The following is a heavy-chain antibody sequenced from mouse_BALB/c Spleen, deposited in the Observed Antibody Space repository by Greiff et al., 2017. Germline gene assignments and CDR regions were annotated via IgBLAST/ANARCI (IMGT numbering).Heavy chain of an antibody. CDR2: ISDGGSYT. V-gene: IGHV5-4*02. D-gene: IGHD2-4*01. CDR3: ARPPYDYDDKVFAY. J-gene: IGHJ3*01. CDR1: GFTFSDYY. Sequence: EVQLVESGGGLVKPGGSLKLSCAASGFTFSDYYMYWVRQTPEKRLEWVATISDGGSYTYYPDSVKGRFTISRDNAKNNLYLQMSSLKSEDTAMYYCARPPYDYDDKVFAYWGQGTLVTVSA.